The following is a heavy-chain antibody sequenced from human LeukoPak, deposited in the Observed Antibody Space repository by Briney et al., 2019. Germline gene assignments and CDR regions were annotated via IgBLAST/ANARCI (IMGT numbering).Heavy chain of an antibody. CDR2: ISGSGGST. CDR3: AKGKTLVRGVIILDY. D-gene: IGHD3-10*01. V-gene: IGHV3-23*01. CDR1: GFTFSLYT. Sequence: PGGSLRLSCAASGFTFSLYTMHWVRQAPGKGLEWVSAISGSGGSTYYADSVKGRFTISRDNSKNTLYLQMNSLRAEDTAVYYCAKGKTLVRGVIILDYWGQGTLVTVSS. J-gene: IGHJ4*02.